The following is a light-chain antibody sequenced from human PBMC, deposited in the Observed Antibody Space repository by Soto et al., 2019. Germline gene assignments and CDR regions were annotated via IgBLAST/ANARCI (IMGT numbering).Light chain of an antibody. V-gene: IGKV1-9*01. CDR2: AVF. CDR1: QDISNF. J-gene: IGKJ4*01. Sequence: DIQLTQSPAFLSASVGDRVTITCRASQDISNFLAWLQQKPGRAPKLLIYAVFTLQSGVPSRFSGSGSGAEFTLTISSLQPEDFATYYCQQLDSYPLTFGGGTKVDIK. CDR3: QQLDSYPLT.